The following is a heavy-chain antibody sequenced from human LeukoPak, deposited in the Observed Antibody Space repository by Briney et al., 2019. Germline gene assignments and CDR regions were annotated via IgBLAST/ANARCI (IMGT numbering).Heavy chain of an antibody. J-gene: IGHJ4*02. D-gene: IGHD1/OR15-1a*01. CDR3: ARLRTNIDN. CDR2: IYYSGNT. Sequence: EWIGGIYYSGNTYYTPSLKSRVTISVDTSKNHFSLKLSSVTAADTAVYFCARLRTNIDNWGQGTLVTVSS. V-gene: IGHV4-39*02.